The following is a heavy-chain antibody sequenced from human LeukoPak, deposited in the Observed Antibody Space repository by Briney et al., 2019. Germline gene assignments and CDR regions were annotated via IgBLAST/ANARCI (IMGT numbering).Heavy chain of an antibody. Sequence: SETLSLTCTVSGGSISSGSYYWSWIRQPAGKGLEWIGRIYTSGSTNYNPSLKSRVTISVDKSKTQFSLTLTSVTAADTAVYFCARSPTKRVTDDHWGQGTLVTVSS. D-gene: IGHD1-1*01. CDR1: GGSISSGSYY. CDR3: ARSPTKRVTDDH. V-gene: IGHV4-61*02. CDR2: IYTSGST. J-gene: IGHJ1*01.